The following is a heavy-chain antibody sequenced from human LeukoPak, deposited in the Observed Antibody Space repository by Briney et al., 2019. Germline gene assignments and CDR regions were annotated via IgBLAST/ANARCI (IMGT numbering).Heavy chain of an antibody. CDR2: ISWNSGSI. J-gene: IGHJ4*02. CDR1: GFTFDDYA. Sequence: PGRSLRLSCAASGFTFDDYAMHWVRQAPGKGLEWVSGISWNSGSIGYADSVKGRFTISRDNAKNSLYLQMNSLRAEDTALYYCAKDRFSAPQCSDYWGQGTLVTVSS. D-gene: IGHD2-8*01. CDR3: AKDRFSAPQCSDY. V-gene: IGHV3-9*01.